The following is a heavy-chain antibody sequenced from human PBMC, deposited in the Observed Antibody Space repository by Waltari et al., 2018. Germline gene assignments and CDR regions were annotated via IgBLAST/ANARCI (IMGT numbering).Heavy chain of an antibody. CDR3: AREHYDSSGYYYDAFDI. CDR2: IIPIFGTA. D-gene: IGHD3-22*01. Sequence: QVQLVQSGAEVKKPGSSVKVSCKASGGTFSSYAISWVRQAPGQGLEWMGGIIPIFGTANDAQKFQGRVTSTADESTSTADMELSSLRSEDTAVYYCAREHYDSSGYYYDAFDIWGQGTMVTVSS. CDR1: GGTFSSYA. V-gene: IGHV1-69*01. J-gene: IGHJ3*02.